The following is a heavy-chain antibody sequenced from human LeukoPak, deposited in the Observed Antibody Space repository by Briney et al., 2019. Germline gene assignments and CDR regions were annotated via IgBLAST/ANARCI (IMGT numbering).Heavy chain of an antibody. CDR3: ARTIQYYYDPFDY. D-gene: IGHD3-22*01. J-gene: IGHJ4*02. CDR2: IYPGDSDT. CDR1: GYSFTSYW. Sequence: GESLKIACKGSGYSFTSYWIGWVRQMPGKGLEWMGIIYPGDSDTRYSPSFQGQVTISADKSISTAYLQWSSLKASDTAMYYCARTIQYYYDPFDYWGQGTLVTVSS. V-gene: IGHV5-51*01.